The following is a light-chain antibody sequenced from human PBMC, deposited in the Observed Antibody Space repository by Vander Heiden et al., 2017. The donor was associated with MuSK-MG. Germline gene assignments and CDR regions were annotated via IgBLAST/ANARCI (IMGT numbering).Light chain of an antibody. CDR1: QSIGNY. CDR2: AAS. V-gene: IGKV1-39*01. Sequence: DIQMTQSPSSLSSSVGDRVTITCRASQSIGNYLNWYQQKPGKAPKLLIYAASSLQSGVPSSFRGSGSGTDFTLTISSLQPEEFATYSCQQSYSTPRTFGQGTKVEIK. CDR3: QQSYSTPRT. J-gene: IGKJ1*01.